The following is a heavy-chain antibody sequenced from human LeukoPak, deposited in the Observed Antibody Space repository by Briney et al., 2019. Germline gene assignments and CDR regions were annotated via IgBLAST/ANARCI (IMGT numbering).Heavy chain of an antibody. CDR3: ARDRARYYYDSSGLGVPAFDI. CDR2: IWYDGSNK. Sequence: GGSLRLSCSASGFTFSTYIMHWVRQAPGKGLEWVAVIWYDGSNKYYADSVKGRFTISRDNSKNTLYLQMNSLRAEDTAVYYCARDRARYYYDSSGLGVPAFDIWGQGTMVTVSS. CDR1: GFTFSTYI. V-gene: IGHV3-33*08. J-gene: IGHJ3*02. D-gene: IGHD3-22*01.